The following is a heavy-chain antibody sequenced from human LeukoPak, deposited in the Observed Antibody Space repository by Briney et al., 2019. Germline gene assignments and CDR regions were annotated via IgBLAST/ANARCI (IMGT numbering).Heavy chain of an antibody. V-gene: IGHV3-21*01. CDR2: ISSSSYI. CDR3: AKEASRGSSFAYTPIEKPYYLDY. D-gene: IGHD5-18*01. CDR1: GFTFSNYS. J-gene: IGHJ4*02. Sequence: GGSLRLSCAASGFTFSNYSMNWVRQAPGKGLEWVSSISSSSYIYYADSVKGRFTISRDNSKNTLFLQMSSLRPEDTAVYYCAKEASRGSSFAYTPIEKPYYLDYWGQGTLVTVSS.